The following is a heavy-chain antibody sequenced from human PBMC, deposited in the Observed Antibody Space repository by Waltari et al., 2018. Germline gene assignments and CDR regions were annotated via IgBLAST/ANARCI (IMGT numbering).Heavy chain of an antibody. V-gene: IGHV4-39*07. CDR3: AREGGGSSWPYYFDY. J-gene: IGHJ4*02. CDR2: IYYSGST. CDR1: GGSISSSSYY. D-gene: IGHD6-13*01. Sequence: QLQLQESGPGLVKPSETLSLTCTVSGGSISSSSYYWGWIRQPPGKGLEWIGSIYYSGSTYYNPSLKRRVTISVYTSKNQFSLKLSSVTAADTAVYYCAREGGGSSWPYYFDYWGQGTLVTVSS.